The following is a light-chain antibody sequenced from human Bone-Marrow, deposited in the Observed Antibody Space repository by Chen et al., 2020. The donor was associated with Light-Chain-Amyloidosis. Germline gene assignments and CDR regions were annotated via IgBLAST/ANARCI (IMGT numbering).Light chain of an antibody. Sequence: DIQMTQSPSSLSASIGDRVTITCRASRDIRRYLLWFQQRPGKVPNLLIFAASTLQSGVPSRFSGSGSGTDFTLTISGLQPEDFATYFCQQNFNTPWTFGQGTRVDI. CDR1: RDIRRY. CDR3: QQNFNTPWT. J-gene: IGKJ1*01. CDR2: AAS. V-gene: IGKV1-39*01.